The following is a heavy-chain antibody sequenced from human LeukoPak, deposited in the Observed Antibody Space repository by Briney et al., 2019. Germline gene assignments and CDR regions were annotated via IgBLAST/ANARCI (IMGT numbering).Heavy chain of an antibody. CDR2: TYYRSKWYN. Sequence: SQTLSLTCAISGDSVSSNSAAWNWIRQSPSKGLQWLGRTYYRSKWYNDYAVSVKSRITINPDTSKNQFSLQLNSVTAADTAVYYCARVPGSQTYYYYMDVWGKGTTVTVSS. J-gene: IGHJ6*03. V-gene: IGHV6-1*01. D-gene: IGHD3-10*01. CDR3: ARVPGSQTYYYYMDV. CDR1: GDSVSSNSAA.